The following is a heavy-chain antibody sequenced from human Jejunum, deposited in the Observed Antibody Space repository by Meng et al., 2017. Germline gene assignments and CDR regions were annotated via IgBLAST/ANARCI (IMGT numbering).Heavy chain of an antibody. V-gene: IGHV1-18*01. Sequence: ASVKVSRKASGYTFTSHTISWVRQAPGQGLEWMGWLSTYNGNAKSPQQFQGRVTITTDTSTSMAYMELRSLRFDDTAVYYCARDQNYAYGMDVWGQGTTVTVSS. CDR3: ARDQNYAYGMDV. CDR2: LSTYNGNA. D-gene: IGHD3-16*01. J-gene: IGHJ6*02. CDR1: GYTFTSHT.